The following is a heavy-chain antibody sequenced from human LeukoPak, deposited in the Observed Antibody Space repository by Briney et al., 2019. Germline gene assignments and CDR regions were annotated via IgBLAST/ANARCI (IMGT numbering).Heavy chain of an antibody. CDR3: ARSRWLQFDWFDP. V-gene: IGHV4-59*01. D-gene: IGHD5-24*01. Sequence: SETLSLTCTVSGGSISGYYWSWIRQSPGKGLEWIGYIYYSGSTNYNPSLKSRVTISVDTSKNQFSLKLSSVTAADTAVYYCARSRWLQFDWFDPWGQGTLVTVSS. CDR1: GGSISGYY. CDR2: IYYSGST. J-gene: IGHJ5*02.